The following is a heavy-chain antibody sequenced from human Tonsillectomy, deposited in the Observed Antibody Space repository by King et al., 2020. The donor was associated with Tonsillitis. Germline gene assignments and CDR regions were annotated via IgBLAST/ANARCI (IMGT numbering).Heavy chain of an antibody. CDR2: ISYSGNT. Sequence: QLQESGPGLVKPSETLSLTCTVSGGSISSSSYYWGWIRQPPGKGLEWIGSISYSGNTYYNPSLKSRVTISVDTSKNQFSLKVTSVTAADTAVYYCARQETYCGGDCYSGGYFDYWGQGTLVTVSS. V-gene: IGHV4-39*01. J-gene: IGHJ4*02. CDR3: ARQETYCGGDCYSGGYFDY. CDR1: GGSISSSSYY. D-gene: IGHD2-21*02.